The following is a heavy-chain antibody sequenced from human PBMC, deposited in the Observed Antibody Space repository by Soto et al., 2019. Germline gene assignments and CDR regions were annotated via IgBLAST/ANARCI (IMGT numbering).Heavy chain of an antibody. CDR1: GGSIRISNW. Sequence: AESLSLTCAVSGGSIRISNWWSWVREPPGMGLEWIGQIYHSGSTNYNPSLKSRVTISVDKSKNQFSLNLRSVTAADTAVYYCASIHYYGSGSFWFDPWGQGTLVTVS. D-gene: IGHD3-10*01. CDR2: IYHSGST. V-gene: IGHV4-4*02. J-gene: IGHJ5*02. CDR3: ASIHYYGSGSFWFDP.